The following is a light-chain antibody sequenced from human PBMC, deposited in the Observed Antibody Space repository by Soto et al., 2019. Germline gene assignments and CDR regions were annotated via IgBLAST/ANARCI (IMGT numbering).Light chain of an antibody. V-gene: IGLV2-23*01. CDR1: SSDVGAYDS. Sequence: QSALAXPASVSGSPGQSITISCTGTSSDVGAYDSVSWYQQHPHKAPQLIIYKGTQRPSGVSTRFSASTSGNAASLTISGLQADDEADYFCCSSAPESTYVFGTGTKVTVL. CDR2: KGT. J-gene: IGLJ1*01. CDR3: CSSAPESTYV.